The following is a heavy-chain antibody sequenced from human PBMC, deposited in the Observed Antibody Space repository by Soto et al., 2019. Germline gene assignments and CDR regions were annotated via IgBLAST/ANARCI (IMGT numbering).Heavy chain of an antibody. D-gene: IGHD2-2*01. Sequence: QVQLVQSGAEVKKPGSSVKVSCKASGGTFSDYTITWVRQAPGQGLEWMGRIIPILGITNYAQQFQGRVSITADKSTSTAYMEMSSLRSGDTAVYYCARDLSHCVTATCWKPGRIWGQGTLVTVSS. CDR2: IIPILGIT. CDR1: GGTFSDYT. CDR3: ARDLSHCVTATCWKPGRI. J-gene: IGHJ4*02. V-gene: IGHV1-69*08.